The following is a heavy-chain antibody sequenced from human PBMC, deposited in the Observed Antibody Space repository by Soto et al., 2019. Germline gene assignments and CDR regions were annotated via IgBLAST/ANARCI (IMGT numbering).Heavy chain of an antibody. CDR3: XXXXXXXXXXEIYYYYYYGMDV. J-gene: IGHJ6*02. CDR2: IIPITATA. CDR1: GGTFGSYA. Sequence: QVQLVQSGAEVKKPGSSVKVSCKASGGTFGSYAISWVRQAPGXGLEWMGGIIPITATANYAQKFQGRVTIXADXXXXXXXXXXXXXXXXXXXXXXXXXXXXXXXXXEIYYYYYYGMDVWGQGTTVTVSS. V-gene: IGHV1-69*01.